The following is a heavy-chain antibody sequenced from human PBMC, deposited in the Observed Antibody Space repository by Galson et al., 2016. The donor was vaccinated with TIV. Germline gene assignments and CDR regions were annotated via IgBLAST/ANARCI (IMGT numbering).Heavy chain of an antibody. J-gene: IGHJ4*02. CDR1: GFTFNTNT. Sequence: SLRLSCAASGFTFNTNTMSWIRQAPGKGLKWVSTSGGSGDTIYYADSVKGRFTISRDNSKGTLYLQMSSLRVDDTAIYYCAKTQVDIVVAPAATPGYYFDYWGQGTLVTVSS. V-gene: IGHV3-23*01. CDR2: SGGSGDTI. D-gene: IGHD2-2*02. CDR3: AKTQVDIVVAPAATPGYYFDY.